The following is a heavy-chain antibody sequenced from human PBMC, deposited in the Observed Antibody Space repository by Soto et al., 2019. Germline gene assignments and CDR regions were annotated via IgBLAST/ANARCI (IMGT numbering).Heavy chain of an antibody. CDR3: ARDASYGFDY. CDR2: IWYDGSNK. D-gene: IGHD5-18*01. J-gene: IGHJ4*02. V-gene: IGHV3-33*01. Sequence: QVQLVESGGGVVQPGRSLRLSCAASGFTFSSYGMHWVRQAPGKGLEWVAVIWYDGSNKYYADSVKGRFTISRDNSKNTLYLQMNSLRAEDTAVYCCARDASYGFDYWGQGTLVTVSS. CDR1: GFTFSSYG.